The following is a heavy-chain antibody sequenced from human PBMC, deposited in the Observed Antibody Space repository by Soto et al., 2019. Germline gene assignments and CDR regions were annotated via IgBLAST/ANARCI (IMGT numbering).Heavy chain of an antibody. Sequence: DVQLVESGGGLVQPGGSLRLSCAASGITFINYWMTWVRQVPGKGLEWVANIKEDGSEKYFVDSVKGRFTISRDNARNSLYLQMNSLRAEDTAAYYCACDGGGYSHGYYFDYWGQGALVSVSS. CDR1: GITFINYW. J-gene: IGHJ4*02. D-gene: IGHD5-12*01. V-gene: IGHV3-7*05. CDR3: ACDGGGYSHGYYFDY. CDR2: IKEDGSEK.